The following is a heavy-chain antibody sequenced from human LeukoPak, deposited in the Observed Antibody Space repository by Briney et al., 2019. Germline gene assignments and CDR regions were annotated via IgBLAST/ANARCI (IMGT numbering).Heavy chain of an antibody. CDR2: IIRIFGTA. CDR3: ARDRYYYDSSGYYLNY. J-gene: IGHJ4*02. CDR1: GGTFSSYA. D-gene: IGHD3-22*01. Sequence: ASVKVSCKASGGTFSSYAISWVRQAPGQGLEWMGGIIRIFGTANYAQKFQGRVTITADESTSTAYMELSSLRSEDTAVYYCARDRYYYDSSGYYLNYWGQGTLVTVSS. V-gene: IGHV1-69*13.